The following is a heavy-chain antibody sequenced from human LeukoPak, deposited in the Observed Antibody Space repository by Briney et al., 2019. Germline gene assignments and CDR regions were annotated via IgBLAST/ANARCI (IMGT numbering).Heavy chain of an antibody. CDR2: IYYSGST. Sequence: SETLPLTCTVSGGSISSSSYYWGWIRQPPGKGLEWIGSIYYSGSTYYNPSLKSRVTISVDTSKNQFSLKLSSVTAADTAVYYCARASPLAAAGTYYFDYWGQGTLVTVSS. CDR3: ARASPLAAAGTYYFDY. D-gene: IGHD6-13*01. CDR1: GGSISSSSYY. J-gene: IGHJ4*02. V-gene: IGHV4-39*07.